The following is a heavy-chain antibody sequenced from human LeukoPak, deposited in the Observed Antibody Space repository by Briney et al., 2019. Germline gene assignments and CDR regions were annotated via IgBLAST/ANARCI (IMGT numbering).Heavy chain of an antibody. D-gene: IGHD1-26*01. V-gene: IGHV1-69*13. J-gene: IGHJ4*02. CDR1: EATSTSNL. CDR2: IILIFGTA. CDR3: ARAPQWELRSDYFDY. Sequence: SVRSPAKVFEATSTSNLFGGGRQPLGKGLDWLGGIILIFGTANYAQKFQGRVTITADESTSTAYMELSSLRSEDTAVYYCARAPQWELRSDYFDYWGQGTLVTVSS.